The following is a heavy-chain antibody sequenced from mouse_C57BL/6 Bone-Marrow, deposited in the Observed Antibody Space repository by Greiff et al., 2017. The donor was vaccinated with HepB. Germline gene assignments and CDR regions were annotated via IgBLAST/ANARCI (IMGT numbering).Heavy chain of an antibody. CDR3: ARRAFYYGCDD. CDR1: GFSLSTSGMG. D-gene: IGHD1-2*01. Sequence: QVTLKESGPGLLQSSQTLRLTCSFSGFSLSTSGMGVSWLRQPSGQGLEWLAHIYWDDDKHSNPSLKSRRTISKDTSRNQVFLKSTRVDTADTATDDGARRAFYYGCDDWGQGTTLTVSS. J-gene: IGHJ2*01. V-gene: IGHV8-12*01. CDR2: IYWDDDK.